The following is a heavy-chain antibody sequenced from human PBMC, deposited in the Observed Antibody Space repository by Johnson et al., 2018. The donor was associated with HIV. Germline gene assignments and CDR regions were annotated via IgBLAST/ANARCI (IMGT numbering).Heavy chain of an antibody. D-gene: IGHD3-10*01. CDR1: GFRCDEYD. Sequence: QVHLVESVGGSVQPGGSLRLPREAPGFRCDEYDMSWVRQAPGKGLDWVSYISSTGTTIYYADSVKGRFTISRDNSKNTLYLQMNSLRAEDTAVYYCARWVMVRGREGFDMWGQGTMVTVSS. J-gene: IGHJ3*02. CDR3: ARWVMVRGREGFDM. CDR2: ISSTGTTI. V-gene: IGHV3-11*01.